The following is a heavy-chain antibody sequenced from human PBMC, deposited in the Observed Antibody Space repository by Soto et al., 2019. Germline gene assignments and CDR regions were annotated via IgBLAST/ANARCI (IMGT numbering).Heavy chain of an antibody. D-gene: IGHD3-22*01. J-gene: IGHJ3*02. Sequence: SETLSLTCTVSGGSISSYYWSWIRQPPGKGLEWIGYIYYSGSTNYNPSLKSRVTISVDTSKNQFSLKLSSVTAADTAVYYCARARRGWLYTFGFDIWGQGTMVTVSS. CDR2: IYYSGST. CDR3: ARARRGWLYTFGFDI. CDR1: GGSISSYY. V-gene: IGHV4-59*01.